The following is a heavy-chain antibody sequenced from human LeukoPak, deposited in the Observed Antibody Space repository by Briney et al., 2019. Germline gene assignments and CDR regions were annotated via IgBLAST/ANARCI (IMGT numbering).Heavy chain of an antibody. V-gene: IGHV1-8*01. CDR2: MNPNSGNT. Sequence: GASVKVSCKASGYTFTSYDINWVRQATGQGLEWMGWMNPNSGNTGYAQKFQDRVTMTRNTSISTAYMELSSLRSEDTAVYYCARDAFIAAAKWPFDYWGQGTLVTVSS. J-gene: IGHJ4*02. CDR1: GYTFTSYD. CDR3: ARDAFIAAAKWPFDY. D-gene: IGHD6-13*01.